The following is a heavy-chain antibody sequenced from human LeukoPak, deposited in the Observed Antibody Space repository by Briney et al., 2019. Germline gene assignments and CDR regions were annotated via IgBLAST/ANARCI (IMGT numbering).Heavy chain of an antibody. Sequence: PGGSLRLSCAASGFTFSSYAMSWVRQAPGKGLEWVSAISGSGGSTYYADSVKGRFTISRDNSKNTLYLQMNSLRAEDTAVYYCAKGAHCGGDCPRGYYFDYWGQGTLATVSS. V-gene: IGHV3-23*01. CDR3: AKGAHCGGDCPRGYYFDY. D-gene: IGHD2-21*02. J-gene: IGHJ4*02. CDR1: GFTFSSYA. CDR2: ISGSGGST.